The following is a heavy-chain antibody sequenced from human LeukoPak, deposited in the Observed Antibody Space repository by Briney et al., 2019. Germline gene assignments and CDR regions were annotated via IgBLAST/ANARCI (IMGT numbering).Heavy chain of an antibody. CDR3: ARDWGSLTWIYDY. D-gene: IGHD3-16*01. CDR1: GYTFTSYY. V-gene: IGHV1-46*01. CDR2: INPSDGST. Sequence: ASVEVSCKASGYTFTSYYIHWVRQAPGQGLEWMGIINPSDGSTSYEQKFQGRVTMTRDTFTSTVYMELSSLRSEDTAVHYCARDWGSLTWIYDYWGQGTLVTVSS. J-gene: IGHJ4*02.